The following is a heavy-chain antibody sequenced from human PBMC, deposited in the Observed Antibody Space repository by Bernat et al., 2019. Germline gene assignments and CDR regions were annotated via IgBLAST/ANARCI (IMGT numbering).Heavy chain of an antibody. V-gene: IGHV3-30-3*01. CDR1: GFTFSSYA. CDR2: ISYDGSNK. CDR3: AKESYSSGWGGYYYNYDMDV. J-gene: IGHJ6*02. Sequence: QVQLVESGGGVVQPGRSLRLSCAASGFTFSSYAMHWVRQAPGNGLEWVAVISYDGSNKYYADSVKGRFTISRDNSKNTLYLQMNSLRAEDTAVYYCAKESYSSGWGGYYYNYDMDVWGQGTTVTVSS. D-gene: IGHD6-19*01.